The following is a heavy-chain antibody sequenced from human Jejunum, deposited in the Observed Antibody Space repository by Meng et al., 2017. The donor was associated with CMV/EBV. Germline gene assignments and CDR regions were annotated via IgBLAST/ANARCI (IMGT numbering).Heavy chain of an antibody. D-gene: IGHD3-16*01. V-gene: IGHV1-46*01. CDR1: GFTFGNDY. Sequence: GQLVRCGDEVKKAGALVRISCKAAGFTFGNDYFHWVRQAPGQGLEWMGVISASGGNTGYGQKFQGRVIMTRDTSTGTVYMDLSGLRSEDTAIYYCARDGPWAWGGSDYWGQGTLVTVSS. CDR3: ARDGPWAWGGSDY. J-gene: IGHJ4*02. CDR2: ISASGGNT.